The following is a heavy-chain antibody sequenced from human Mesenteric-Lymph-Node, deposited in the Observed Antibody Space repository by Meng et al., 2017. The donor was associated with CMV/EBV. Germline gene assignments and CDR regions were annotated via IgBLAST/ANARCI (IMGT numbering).Heavy chain of an antibody. J-gene: IGHJ4*02. CDR3: ARSSIAAEGLDY. D-gene: IGHD6-13*01. Sequence: CSGSGSSVSSGRYYRSWIRQPPGKGLEWIAYIYYTGTTTHNPSLKSRVTMSVDTSKNQFSLKLSSVTAADTAVYYCARSSIAAEGLDYWGQGALVTVSS. CDR1: GSSVSSGRYY. CDR2: IYYTGTT. V-gene: IGHV4-61*01.